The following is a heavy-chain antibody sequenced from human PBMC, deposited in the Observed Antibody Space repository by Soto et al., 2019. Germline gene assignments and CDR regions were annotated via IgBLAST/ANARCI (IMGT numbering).Heavy chain of an antibody. CDR1: GYTFTSYA. CDR3: ARGFTATMVRGVIIPFDY. CDR2: INAGNGNT. V-gene: IGHV1-3*01. Sequence: QVQLVQSGAEVKKPGASVKVSCKASGYTFTSYAMHWVRQAPGQRLEWMGWINAGNGNTKYSQKFQGRVTITRDTPASTAYMELSSLRSEDTAVYYCARGFTATMVRGVIIPFDYWGQGTLVTVSS. J-gene: IGHJ4*02. D-gene: IGHD3-10*01.